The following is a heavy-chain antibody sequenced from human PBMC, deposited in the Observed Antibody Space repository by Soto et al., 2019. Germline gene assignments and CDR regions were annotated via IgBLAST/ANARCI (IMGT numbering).Heavy chain of an antibody. CDR2: IYYSGST. V-gene: IGHV4-31*03. CDR3: ARGRADYYYGMDV. Sequence: SETLSLTCTVSGGSISSGGYYWSWIRQHPGKGLEWIGYIYYSGSTYYNPSLKSRVTTSVDTSKNQFSLKLSSVTAADTAVYYCARGRADYYYGMDVWGQGTTVTVSS. CDR1: GGSISSGGYY. J-gene: IGHJ6*02.